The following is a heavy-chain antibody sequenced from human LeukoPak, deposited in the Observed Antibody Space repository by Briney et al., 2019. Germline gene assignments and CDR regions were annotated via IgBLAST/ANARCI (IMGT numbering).Heavy chain of an antibody. V-gene: IGHV4-61*02. Sequence: SETLSLTCTVSGGSISSSSYYWSWIRQPAGKGLEWIGRIYTSGSTNYNPSLKSRVTMSVDTSKNQFSLKLSSVTAADTAVYYCASSSVYCSSTSCYSDAFDIWGQGTMVTVSS. D-gene: IGHD2-2*02. J-gene: IGHJ3*02. CDR1: GGSISSSSYY. CDR2: IYTSGST. CDR3: ASSSVYCSSTSCYSDAFDI.